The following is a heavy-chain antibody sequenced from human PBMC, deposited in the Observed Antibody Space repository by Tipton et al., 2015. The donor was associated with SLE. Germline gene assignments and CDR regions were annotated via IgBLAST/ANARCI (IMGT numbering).Heavy chain of an antibody. CDR2: VYYSGNT. CDR1: GGSIRSSSYY. D-gene: IGHD3-10*01. J-gene: IGHJ4*02. Sequence: TLSLTCTVSGGSIRSSSYYWGWIRQPPGKGLEWIGSVYYSGNTYYNPSLKSRVTMSVDTSKNQFSLKLNSVTAADTAVYYCAKNSGSYYFDDWGQGTLVTVSS. CDR3: AKNSGSYYFDD. V-gene: IGHV4-39*07.